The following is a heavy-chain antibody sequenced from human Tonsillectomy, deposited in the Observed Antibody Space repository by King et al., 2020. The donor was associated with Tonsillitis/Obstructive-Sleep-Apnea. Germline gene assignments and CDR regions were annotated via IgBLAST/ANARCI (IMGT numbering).Heavy chain of an antibody. J-gene: IGHJ4*02. CDR1: GYTFTRYY. CDR2: INPSTGVT. CDR3: ARDDVVGRYIDS. D-gene: IGHD1-14*01. V-gene: IGHV1-46*01. Sequence: QLVQSGAEVKTPGASVKVSCKASGYTFTRYYIHWVRQARGQGLEWMGIINPSTGVTTYAQKFQGRVTMTTDTSASTVYLELSSLGSEDTAVYYCARDDVVGRYIDSWGQGTLVTVSS.